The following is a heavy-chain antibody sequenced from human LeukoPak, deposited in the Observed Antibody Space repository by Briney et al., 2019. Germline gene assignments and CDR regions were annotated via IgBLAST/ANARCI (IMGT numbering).Heavy chain of an antibody. J-gene: IGHJ6*02. CDR2: IYTSGST. CDR3: AREEMGYSYGCYYYGMDV. CDR1: GGSISSYH. D-gene: IGHD5-18*01. V-gene: IGHV4-4*07. Sequence: PSETLSLTCTVSGGSISSYHWSWIRQPAGKGLEWIGRIYTSGSTNYNPSLKSRVTMSVDTSKNQFSLKLSSVTAADTAVYYCAREEMGYSYGCYYYGMDVWGQGTTVTVSS.